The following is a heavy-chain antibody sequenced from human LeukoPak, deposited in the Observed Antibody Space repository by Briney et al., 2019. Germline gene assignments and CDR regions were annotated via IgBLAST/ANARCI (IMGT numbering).Heavy chain of an antibody. D-gene: IGHD6-13*01. CDR2: IYRGGTT. Sequence: GGSLRLSCAASGFTVSSSYMTWVRQAPGKGLEWVSVIYRGGTTYYADSVKGRFTISRDNSKNTLYLQMNSLRDEDTAVYYCARGLAAAGTTLDYWGQGTLVTVSS. CDR3: ARGLAAAGTTLDY. CDR1: GFTVSSSY. V-gene: IGHV3-66*01. J-gene: IGHJ4*02.